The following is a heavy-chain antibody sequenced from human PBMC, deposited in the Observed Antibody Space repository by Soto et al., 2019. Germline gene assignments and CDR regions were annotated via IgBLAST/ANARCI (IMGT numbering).Heavy chain of an antibody. D-gene: IGHD6-6*01. J-gene: IGHJ3*01. V-gene: IGHV4-59*01. CDR1: GGSMREYY. CDR3: VRESEYGDDEKFTFDG. CDR2: IFHSGAT. Sequence: QMQLQESGPGLVKPSETLSLICTVSGGSMREYYWNWVRQPPGKGLEWVGYIFHSGATSSNPSLNGRVAFSLDTSKNQFSLKLNSVTAAATAVYYCVRESEYGDDEKFTFDGWGQGTKVTVSS.